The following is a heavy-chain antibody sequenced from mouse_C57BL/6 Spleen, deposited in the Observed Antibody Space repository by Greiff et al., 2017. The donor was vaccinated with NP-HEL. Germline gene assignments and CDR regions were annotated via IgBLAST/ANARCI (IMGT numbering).Heavy chain of an antibody. CDR2: FYPGSGSI. D-gene: IGHD1-1*01. J-gene: IGHJ4*01. CDR3: ARHEGPRYYGWAMDY. CDR1: GYTFTEYT. V-gene: IGHV1-62-2*01. Sequence: VQLKESGAELAKPGASVKLSCKASGYTFTEYTLHWVTQRSGQGLAWIGWFYPGSGSIKYNEKFTDTAKLTADKSSSTSYMELSRLTSEDSAVYFCARHEGPRYYGWAMDYWGQGTSVTVSS.